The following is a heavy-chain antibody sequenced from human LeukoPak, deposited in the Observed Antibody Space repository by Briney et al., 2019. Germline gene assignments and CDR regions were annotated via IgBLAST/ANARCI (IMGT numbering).Heavy chain of an antibody. J-gene: IGHJ4*02. D-gene: IGHD4-23*01. Sequence: GGSLRLSCAASGFTFSSYAMSWVRQAPGKGLEWVSAISGGGGSTYYADSVKGRFTISRDNSKNTLYLQMNSLRAEDTAVYYCAKDQYGGNPQYYFDYWGQGTLVTVSS. CDR1: GFTFSSYA. CDR2: ISGGGGST. V-gene: IGHV3-23*01. CDR3: AKDQYGGNPQYYFDY.